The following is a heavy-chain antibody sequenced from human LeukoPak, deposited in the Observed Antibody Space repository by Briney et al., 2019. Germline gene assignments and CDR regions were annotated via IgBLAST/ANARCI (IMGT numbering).Heavy chain of an antibody. CDR3: ARLGKKWTTHDY. CDR2: INHSGST. Sequence: PSETLSLTCAVYGGSFSGYYWSWIRQPPGKGLEWIGEINHSGSTNYNPSLKSRVTISVDTSKNQFSLKLSSVTAADTAVYYCARLGKKWTTHDYWGQGTLVTVSS. D-gene: IGHD1-14*01. CDR1: GGSFSGYY. V-gene: IGHV4-34*01. J-gene: IGHJ4*02.